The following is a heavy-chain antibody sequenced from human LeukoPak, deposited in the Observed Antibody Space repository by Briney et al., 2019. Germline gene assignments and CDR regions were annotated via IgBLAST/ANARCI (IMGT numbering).Heavy chain of an antibody. CDR2: IYSSGST. CDR1: GGSISSYY. CDR3: ARARDYYDSSSYPNWFDP. J-gene: IGHJ5*02. D-gene: IGHD3-22*01. Sequence: SETLSLTCTVSGGSISSYYWTWIRQPAGKGLEWIGRIYSSGSTNYNPSLKSRVIMSVDKSQDQFSLKLSSVTAADTAVYYCARARDYYDSSSYPNWFDPWGQGTLVTVSS. V-gene: IGHV4-4*07.